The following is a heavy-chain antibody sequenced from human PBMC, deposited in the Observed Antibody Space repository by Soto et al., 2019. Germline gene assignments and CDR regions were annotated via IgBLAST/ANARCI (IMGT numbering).Heavy chain of an antibody. V-gene: IGHV1-2*02. CDR1: GYTFTGYY. D-gene: IGHD5-18*01. Sequence: ASVKVSCKASGYTFTGYYMHWVRQAPGQGLEWMGWINPNSGGTNYAQKFQGRVTMTRDTSISTAYMELSRLRSDDTAVYYCARGLQLWFIRALGYYYYYGMDVWGQGTRVTVSS. CDR3: ARGLQLWFIRALGYYYYYGMDV. CDR2: INPNSGGT. J-gene: IGHJ6*02.